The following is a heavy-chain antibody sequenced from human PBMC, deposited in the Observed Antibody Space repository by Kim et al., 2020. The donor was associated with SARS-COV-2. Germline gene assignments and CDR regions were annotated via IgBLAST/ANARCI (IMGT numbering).Heavy chain of an antibody. D-gene: IGHD3-3*01. J-gene: IGHJ6*03. V-gene: IGHV3-23*01. Sequence: GGSLRLSCAASGFTFSSYAMSWVRQAPGKGLEWVSAISGSGGSTYYADSVKGRFTISRDNSKNTLYLQMNSLRAEDTAVYYCAKGSTSEWLLNTLLYYYYYYMDVWGKGTTVTVSS. CDR2: ISGSGGST. CDR1: GFTFSSYA. CDR3: AKGSTSEWLLNTLLYYYYYYMDV.